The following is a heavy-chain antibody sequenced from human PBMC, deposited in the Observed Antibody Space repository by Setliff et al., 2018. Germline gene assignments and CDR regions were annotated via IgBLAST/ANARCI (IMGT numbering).Heavy chain of an antibody. Sequence: PSETLSLTCAVSGYSISSGYYWGWIRQPPGKGLEWIGSIYHSGSTYYNPSLKSRVTISVDTSKNQFSLKLSSVPAADTAVYYCARRNGEKLDPWGQGTLVTVSS. CDR1: GYSISSGYY. CDR2: IYHSGST. J-gene: IGHJ5*02. V-gene: IGHV4-38-2*01. CDR3: ARRNGEKLDP.